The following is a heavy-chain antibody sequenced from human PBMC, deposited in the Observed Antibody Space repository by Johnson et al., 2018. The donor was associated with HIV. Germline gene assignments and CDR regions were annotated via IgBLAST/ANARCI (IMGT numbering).Heavy chain of an antibody. CDR1: GFTFSSYA. Sequence: VLLVESGGGLVQPGGSLRLSCAASGFTFSSYAMSWVRQAPGKGLEWVSAISGSGGSTYYADSVKGRFTISRDNAKNSLYLQMNSLRAEDTAVYYCATFGGGSFHAFDIWGQGTMVTVSS. J-gene: IGHJ3*02. V-gene: IGHV3-23*04. CDR3: ATFGGGSFHAFDI. D-gene: IGHD1-26*01. CDR2: ISGSGGST.